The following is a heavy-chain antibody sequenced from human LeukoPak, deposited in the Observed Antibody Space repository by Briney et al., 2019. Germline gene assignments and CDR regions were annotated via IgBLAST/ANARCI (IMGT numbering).Heavy chain of an antibody. CDR3: AKAKLRYFDWLYS. J-gene: IGHJ5*01. Sequence: PGGSLRLSCAASGFTFSSYSMNWVRQAPGKGLEWVSSISSSSSYIYYADSVKGRFTISRDNAKNSLYLQMNSLRAEDTAVYYCAKAKLRYFDWLYSWGQGTLVTVSS. V-gene: IGHV3-21*04. CDR2: ISSSSSYI. D-gene: IGHD3-9*01. CDR1: GFTFSSYS.